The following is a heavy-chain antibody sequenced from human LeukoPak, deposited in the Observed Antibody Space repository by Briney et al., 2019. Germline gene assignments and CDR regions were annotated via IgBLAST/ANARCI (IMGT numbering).Heavy chain of an antibody. D-gene: IGHD1-26*01. J-gene: IGHJ5*02. CDR2: IYYSGST. CDR1: GGSISSYY. V-gene: IGHV4-59*01. Sequence: SETLSLTCTVSGGSISSYYWSWIRQPPGKGLEWIGYIYYSGSTNYNPSLKSRVTISINTSKNQFSLKLSSVTAADTAVYYCARERSYKPYDGFDPWGQGTLVTVSS. CDR3: ARERSYKPYDGFDP.